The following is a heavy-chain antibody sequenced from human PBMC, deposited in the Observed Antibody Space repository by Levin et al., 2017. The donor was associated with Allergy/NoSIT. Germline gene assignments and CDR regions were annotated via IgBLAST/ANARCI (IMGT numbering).Heavy chain of an antibody. CDR2: INPSTGVT. J-gene: IGHJ4*02. CDR3: ARIGRNHNFDS. D-gene: IGHD1-14*01. Sequence: GESLKISCKTSGYTFTVYYMHWVRQAPGQGLEWMGRINPSTGVTDYVQKFQGRVTMTRDTSISTAYMELSSLRSDDTAVYYCARIGRNHNFDSWGQGTLVTVSS. V-gene: IGHV1-2*06. CDR1: GYTFTVYY.